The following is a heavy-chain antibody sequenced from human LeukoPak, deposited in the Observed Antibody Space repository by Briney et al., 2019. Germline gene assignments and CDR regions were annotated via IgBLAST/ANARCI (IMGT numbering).Heavy chain of an antibody. CDR2: IYYSGST. Sequence: TSETLSLTCTVSGGSISSGGYYWSWIRQHPGKGLEWIGYIYYSGSTYYNPSLKSRVTISVDTSKNQFSLKLSSVTAADTAVYYCARDPNPNYYGSGSYNLRAFDIWGQGTMVTVSS. J-gene: IGHJ3*02. D-gene: IGHD3-10*01. CDR3: ARDPNPNYYGSGSYNLRAFDI. CDR1: GGSISSGGYY. V-gene: IGHV4-31*03.